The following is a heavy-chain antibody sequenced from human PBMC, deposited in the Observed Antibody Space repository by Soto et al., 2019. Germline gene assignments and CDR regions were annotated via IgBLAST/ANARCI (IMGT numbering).Heavy chain of an antibody. Sequence: EVLLLESGGGLVQPGGSLRLSCVVSGCTFPTFAMTWVRQDPGKGLEWASGLSGSGSLSYYADSVKGRFTTSIDNFENTVYLQMNNLRVDETAVYWCARDRGGALDSWGQGTLVTVSS. J-gene: IGHJ4*02. CDR2: LSGSGSLS. D-gene: IGHD2-15*01. CDR3: ARDRGGALDS. V-gene: IGHV3-23*01. CDR1: GCTFPTFA.